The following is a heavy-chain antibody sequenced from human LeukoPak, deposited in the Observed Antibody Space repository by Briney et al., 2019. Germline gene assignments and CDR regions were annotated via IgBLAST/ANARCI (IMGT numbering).Heavy chain of an antibody. CDR3: ARGGSGSYYYYSEYFQH. CDR2: SSGGGGST. D-gene: IGHD1-26*01. J-gene: IGHJ1*01. CDR1: GFTFSSYA. Sequence: AGSLTLSCAASGFTFSSYAMSWVRQGPGKGLECVSDSSGGGGSTYYADSVKGRFTTSRDNAKNTLYLQQNSLRAEDTAVYYCARGGSGSYYYYSEYFQHWGQGTLVTVSS. V-gene: IGHV3-23*01.